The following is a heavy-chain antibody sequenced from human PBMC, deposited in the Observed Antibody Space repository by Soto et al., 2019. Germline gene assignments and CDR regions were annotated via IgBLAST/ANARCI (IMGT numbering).Heavy chain of an antibody. CDR3: AKDGGMEWLVPRVHNWFDP. CDR2: ISYDGSNK. V-gene: IGHV3-30*18. D-gene: IGHD6-19*01. Sequence: PGGSLRVSCAASGLTFSSYGMHWVRQAPGKGLEWVAVISYDGSNKYYADSVKGGFTISRDNSKNTLYLQMNSLRAEDTAVYYCAKDGGMEWLVPRVHNWFDPWGQGTLVTVSS. J-gene: IGHJ5*02. CDR1: GLTFSSYG.